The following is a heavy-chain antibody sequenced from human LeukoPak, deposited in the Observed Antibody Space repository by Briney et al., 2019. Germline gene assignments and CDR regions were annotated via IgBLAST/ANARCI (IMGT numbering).Heavy chain of an antibody. J-gene: IGHJ4*02. D-gene: IGHD3-10*01. V-gene: IGHV4-59*01. CDR2: IYYSGST. Sequence: SETLSLTCTVSGGSISSYYWSWIRQPPGKGLEWTGYIYYSGSTNYNPSLKSRVTISVDTSKNQFSLKLSSVTAADTAVYYCARGDYYGSGSDHYYFDYWGQGTLVTVSS. CDR1: GGSISSYY. CDR3: ARGDYYGSGSDHYYFDY.